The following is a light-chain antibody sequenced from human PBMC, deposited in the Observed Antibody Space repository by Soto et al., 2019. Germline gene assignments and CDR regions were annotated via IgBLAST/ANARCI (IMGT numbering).Light chain of an antibody. CDR2: GVS. CDR1: QSVSSNY. J-gene: IGKJ4*01. V-gene: IGKV3-20*01. Sequence: EVVLTQSPGTLSLSPGESATLSCRASQSVSSNYLAWYQQKPGQAPRLLIYGVSTRATGSPDRFSGSGSGTDFSLTISRLEPEEFALYYCQQYFTSPRTFGGGTKV. CDR3: QQYFTSPRT.